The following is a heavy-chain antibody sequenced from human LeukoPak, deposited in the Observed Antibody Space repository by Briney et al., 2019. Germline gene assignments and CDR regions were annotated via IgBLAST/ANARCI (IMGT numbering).Heavy chain of an antibody. CDR1: GFTVSSNY. V-gene: IGHV3-53*01. J-gene: IGHJ6*04. D-gene: IGHD3-10*01. Sequence: GGSLRLSCPASGFTVSSNYMSWVRQAPGKGLEWVSVIYSGGSTYYADSVKGRFTISRDNSKNTLYLQMNSLRAEDTAVYYCARDSYYYGSGSYYNVGYYYYYGMDFWGKGTTVTVSS. CDR2: IYSGGST. CDR3: ARDSYYYGSGSYYNVGYYYYYGMDF.